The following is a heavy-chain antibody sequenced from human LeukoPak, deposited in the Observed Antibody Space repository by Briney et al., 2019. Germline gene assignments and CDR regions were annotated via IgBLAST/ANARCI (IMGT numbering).Heavy chain of an antibody. CDR1: GFTFSSYW. D-gene: IGHD1-1*01. CDR2: IKQDESEK. J-gene: IGHJ4*02. V-gene: IGHV3-7*01. Sequence: GGSLRLSCAASGFTFSSYWISWVRQAPGKRLEWVANIKQDESEKYYVDSLKGRFTISRDNAKNSLYLQMNSLRAEDTAVYYCARDKIEGPTKLDYWGQGILVTVSS. CDR3: ARDKIEGPTKLDY.